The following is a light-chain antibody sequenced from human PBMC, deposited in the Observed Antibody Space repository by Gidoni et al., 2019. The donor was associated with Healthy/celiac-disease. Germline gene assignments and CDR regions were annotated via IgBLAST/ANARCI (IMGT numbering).Light chain of an antibody. J-gene: IGKJ1*01. CDR3: QQSYSTPRT. V-gene: IGKV1-39*01. CDR1: HRIRSY. CDR2: AAY. Sequence: IQMTQSPSSLSASVGDRFTITCRASHRIRSYLNWYQQKPGKAPTLLIYAAYSLQSGVPSRFSGSGSGKDFTLTSSSLQPEDFATYYGQQSYSTPRTFGQGTKVEIK.